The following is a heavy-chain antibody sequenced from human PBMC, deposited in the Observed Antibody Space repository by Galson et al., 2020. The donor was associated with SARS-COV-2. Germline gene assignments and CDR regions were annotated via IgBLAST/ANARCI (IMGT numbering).Heavy chain of an antibody. CDR1: GGPFNNYT. V-gene: IGHV1-69*02. J-gene: IGHJ3*02. D-gene: IGHD3-22*01. CDR2: VIPMLALA. CDR3: ARAKGEYYDSSGCYTLDYVFNI. Sequence: SVKVSCKASGGPFNNYTISWVRQAPGQGLEWMGRVIPMLALANYAPKFQARVTITADTSTSTAYMELSSLRSEDTAVYFCARAKGEYYDSSGCYTLDYVFNIWGQGTMVIV.